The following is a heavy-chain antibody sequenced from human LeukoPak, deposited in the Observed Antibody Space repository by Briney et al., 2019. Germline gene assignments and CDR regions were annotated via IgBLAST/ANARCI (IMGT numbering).Heavy chain of an antibody. CDR1: GFTFSSYG. D-gene: IGHD6-19*01. CDR2: IWYDGSNK. V-gene: IGHV3-33*01. J-gene: IGHJ6*02. CDR3: ARGVHMYSSGWYESYYYYGMDV. Sequence: GGSLRLSCAASGFTFSSYGMHWVRQSPGKGLEWVAVIWYDGSNKYYADSVKGRFTISRDNSKNTLYLQMNSLRAEDTAVYYCARGVHMYSSGWYESYYYYGMDVWGQGTTVTVSS.